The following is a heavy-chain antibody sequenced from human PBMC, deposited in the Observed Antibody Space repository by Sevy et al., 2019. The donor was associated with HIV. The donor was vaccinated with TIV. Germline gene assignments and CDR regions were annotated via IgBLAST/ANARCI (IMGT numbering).Heavy chain of an antibody. CDR1: GFTVSNNY. J-gene: IGHJ5*02. D-gene: IGHD1-1*01. V-gene: IGHV3-53*01. CDR2: IYAGGNT. CDR3: ARETEGGYEP. Sequence: GESLKISCAVSGFTVSNNYITWVRQAPGKGLEWVSAIYAGGNTYYADSVKGRFTISRDNSKNTVYLQMNTLTADDTAVYYCARETEGGYEPWGQGTLVTVSS.